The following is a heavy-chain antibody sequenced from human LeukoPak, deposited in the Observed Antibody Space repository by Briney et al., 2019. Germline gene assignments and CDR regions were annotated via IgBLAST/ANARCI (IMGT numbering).Heavy chain of an antibody. D-gene: IGHD3-22*01. CDR2: IFGSGGSA. J-gene: IGHJ4*02. Sequence: GGSLRLSCTASGFTFNNYAMYWVRQAPRKGLEWVAGIFGSGGSAHYADSVKGRFTISRDNSKNTVYLQMDSLRGEDTAVYYCTKTTTVYSSGQYPGWPADHWGQGALVTVSS. CDR1: GFTFNNYA. V-gene: IGHV3-23*01. CDR3: TKTTTVYSSGQYPGWPADH.